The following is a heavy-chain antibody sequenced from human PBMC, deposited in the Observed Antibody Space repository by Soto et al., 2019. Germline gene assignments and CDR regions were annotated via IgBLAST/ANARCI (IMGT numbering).Heavy chain of an antibody. J-gene: IGHJ4*02. CDR3: AKDSQEGWLATFDY. CDR2: ISGSGGST. V-gene: IGHV3-23*01. CDR1: GFTFSSYA. Sequence: EVQLLESGGGLVQPGGSLRLSCAASGFTFSSYAMSWVRQAPGKGLEWVSAISGSGGSTYYADSVKGRFTISRDNSKNTLYLQMNSLRAADTAVYYWAKDSQEGWLATFDYWGQGTLVTVSS. D-gene: IGHD6-19*01.